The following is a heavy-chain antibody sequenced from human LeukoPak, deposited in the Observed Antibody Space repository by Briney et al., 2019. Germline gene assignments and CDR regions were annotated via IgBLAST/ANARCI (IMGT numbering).Heavy chain of an antibody. CDR2: IYPGDSDA. J-gene: IGHJ5*02. Sequence: GESLKISCKGSGYSFTSYWIGWVRQMPGKGLEWMGIIYPGDSDARYSPSFQGQVTISAGKSISTAYLQWSSLKASDTAMYYCARQGPKGVYYDSSGSNWFDPWGQGTLVTVSS. V-gene: IGHV5-51*01. D-gene: IGHD3-22*01. CDR3: ARQGPKGVYYDSSGSNWFDP. CDR1: GYSFTSYW.